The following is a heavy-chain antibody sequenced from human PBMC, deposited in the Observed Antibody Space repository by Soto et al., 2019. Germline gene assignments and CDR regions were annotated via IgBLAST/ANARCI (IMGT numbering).Heavy chain of an antibody. CDR2: IYDGGIT. D-gene: IGHD7-27*01. Sequence: QVQVQESGPGLVKPSETLSLTCTVSGGSIRNVNYCWSWVRQSPDKSLEWIGHIYDGGITYNNPSLNGRVTISIDTSKNQFSLRLSSVTATDTAVYYCARGPSGDKVDYWGQGILVTVSS. J-gene: IGHJ4*02. CDR3: ARGPSGDKVDY. V-gene: IGHV4-30-4*01. CDR1: GGSIRNVNYC.